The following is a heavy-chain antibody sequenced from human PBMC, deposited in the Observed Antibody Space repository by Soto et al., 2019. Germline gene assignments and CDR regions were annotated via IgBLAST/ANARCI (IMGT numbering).Heavy chain of an antibody. J-gene: IGHJ6*02. CDR2: ISYDGSNK. CDR1: GFTFSTYA. V-gene: IGHV3-30-3*01. D-gene: IGHD3-10*01. CDR3: ARDRITMVRGVSWTGDYYYYGMDV. Sequence: SGGSLRLSCAASGFTFSTYAMHWVRQAPGKGLEWVAVISYDGSNKYHADSVKGRFNISRDNSKNTLYLQMNSLRPEDTAVYYCARDRITMVRGVSWTGDYYYYGMDVWGQGTTVTVSS.